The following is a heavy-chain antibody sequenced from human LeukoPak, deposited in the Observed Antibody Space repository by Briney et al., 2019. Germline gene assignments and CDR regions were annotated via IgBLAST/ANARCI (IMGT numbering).Heavy chain of an antibody. CDR1: GGTFSSYA. D-gene: IGHD3-22*01. CDR3: ARSERITMIVSPLDI. J-gene: IGHJ3*02. V-gene: IGHV1-69*06. CDR2: IIPIFGTA. Sequence: GASVKVSCKASGGTFSSYAISWVRQAPGQGLEWMGGIIPIFGTANYAQKFQGRVTITADKSTSTAYMELSSLRSEDTAVYYCARSERITMIVSPLDIWGQGTMVTVSS.